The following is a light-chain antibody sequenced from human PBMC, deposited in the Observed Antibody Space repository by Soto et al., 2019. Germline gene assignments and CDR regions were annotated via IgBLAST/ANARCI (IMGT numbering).Light chain of an antibody. CDR3: RSYAGSNNVV. Sequence: QSALTQPPSASGSPGQSVTISCTGTSSDVGGYNYVSWYQQHPGKAPKLMIYEVSKRPSGVPDRFSGSKSGNTASLPVSGLQAEDEADYYCRSYAGSNNVVFGGGTKVTVL. CDR2: EVS. CDR1: SSDVGGYNY. V-gene: IGLV2-8*01. J-gene: IGLJ2*01.